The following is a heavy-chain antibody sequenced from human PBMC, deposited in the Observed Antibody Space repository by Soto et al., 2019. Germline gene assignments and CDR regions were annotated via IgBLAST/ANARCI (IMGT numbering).Heavy chain of an antibody. V-gene: IGHV4-34*01. CDR3: GGGRGLKRFVDF. J-gene: IGHJ4*02. CDR1: DPSFTSYY. CDR2: GSHRRDN. D-gene: IGHD5-12*01. Sequence: QVQLHQWGAGLLKASETLSLTCTVSDPSFTSYYWTWVRQSPGKGLERLGEGSHRRDNTYNPSLEGRVAISVDTSKNEFSLKLTSVTAAATAVYYGGGGRGLKRFVDFWGQGTLVTVSS.